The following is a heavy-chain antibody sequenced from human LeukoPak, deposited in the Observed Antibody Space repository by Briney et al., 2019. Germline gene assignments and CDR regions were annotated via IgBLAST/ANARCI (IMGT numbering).Heavy chain of an antibody. CDR2: INHSGST. J-gene: IGHJ4*02. V-gene: IGHV4-34*01. CDR1: GGVFSGYY. D-gene: IGHD2-2*01. Sequence: SETLSLTCAVYGGVFSGYYWSWIRQPPGKGLEWIGEINHSGSTNYNPSLKSRVTISVDTSKNQFSLKLSSVTAADTAVYYCARRVCSSTSCPMLDYWGQGTLVTVSS. CDR3: ARRVCSSTSCPMLDY.